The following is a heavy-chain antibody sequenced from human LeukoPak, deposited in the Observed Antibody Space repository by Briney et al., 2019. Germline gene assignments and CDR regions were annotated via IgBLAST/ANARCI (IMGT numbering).Heavy chain of an antibody. Sequence: SDTVSLTCAVSGYSISSNNWWGWIRQPPGKGLEWIGYIYYSGSIYYNPSLKSRVTISVDTSKNQFSLKLSSVTAADTAVYYCARPAGVGAYKRWFDPWGQGTLVTVSS. V-gene: IGHV4-28*05. D-gene: IGHD1-26*01. CDR3: ARPAGVGAYKRWFDP. J-gene: IGHJ5*02. CDR1: GYSISSNNW. CDR2: IYYSGSI.